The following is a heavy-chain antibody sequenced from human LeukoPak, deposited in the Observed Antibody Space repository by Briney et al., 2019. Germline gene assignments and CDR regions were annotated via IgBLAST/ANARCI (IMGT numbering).Heavy chain of an antibody. CDR2: ISTNGGST. J-gene: IGHJ2*01. Sequence: PGGSLRLSCTASGFAFSSFAMNWVRQAPGKGLEYVSAISTNGGSTYYANSVKGRFTISRDNSKNTLYLQVGSLRAEDMAVYYCARGLRDCTSTSCFKYWYFDLWGRGTLVTASS. CDR1: GFAFSSFA. D-gene: IGHD2-2*01. V-gene: IGHV3-64*01. CDR3: ARGLRDCTSTSCFKYWYFDL.